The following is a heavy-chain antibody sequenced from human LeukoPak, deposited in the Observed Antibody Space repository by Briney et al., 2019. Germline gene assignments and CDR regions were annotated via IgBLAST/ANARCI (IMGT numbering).Heavy chain of an antibody. CDR3: ARHLYDSSVGTFYFDY. Sequence: PSETLSLTCTVSGGSISSGSYYWSWIRQPAGKGLEWIGRIYTSGSTYYNPSLKSRVTISVDTSKNQFSLKLSSVTAADTAVYCCARHLYDSSVGTFYFDYWGQGTLVTVSS. CDR1: GGSISSGSYY. D-gene: IGHD3-22*01. V-gene: IGHV4-61*02. CDR2: IYTSGST. J-gene: IGHJ4*02.